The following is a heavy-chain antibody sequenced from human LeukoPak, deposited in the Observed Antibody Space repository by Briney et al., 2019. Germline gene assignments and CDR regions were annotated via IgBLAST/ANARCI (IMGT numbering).Heavy chain of an antibody. CDR3: ARDYYGSVDY. D-gene: IGHD3-10*01. V-gene: IGHV3-11*06. J-gene: IGHJ4*02. CDR1: GFTFSDYY. CDR2: ISSSSSYT. Sequence: GGSLRLSCAASGFTFSDYYMSWIRQAPGKGLEWVSYISSSSSYTNYADSVKGRFTISRDNAKNSLYLQMNTLRAEDTAVYYCARDYYGSVDYWGQGTLVTVSA.